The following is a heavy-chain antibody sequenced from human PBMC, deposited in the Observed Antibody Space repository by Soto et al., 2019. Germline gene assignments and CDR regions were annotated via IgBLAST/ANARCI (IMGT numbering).Heavy chain of an antibody. CDR2: ITHTGTNA. CDR3: ARDKPTMVRGGKYYYYYGMDV. J-gene: IGHJ6*02. Sequence: PVGSLRLSCTSSVFSFSDYSFNCVRHSPGKWLEWVSSITHTGTNAYYADSVKGRFTISKDSADNSLILQMTSLRAEDTAVYYCARDKPTMVRGGKYYYYYGMDVGGQGNTVTVYS. V-gene: IGHV3-21*06. CDR1: VFSFSDYS. D-gene: IGHD3-10*01.